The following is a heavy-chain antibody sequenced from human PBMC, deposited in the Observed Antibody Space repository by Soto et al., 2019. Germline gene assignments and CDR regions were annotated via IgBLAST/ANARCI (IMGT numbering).Heavy chain of an antibody. CDR1: GYTFTSYA. D-gene: IGHD6-19*01. J-gene: IGHJ3*02. V-gene: IGHV1-3*01. Sequence: ASVKVSCKASGYTFTSYAMHWVRQAPGQRLEWMGWINAGNGNTKYAQKLQGRVTITRDTSTSTAYMELRSLRSDDTAVYYCARVLGQWLVQNDAFDIWGQGTMVTVSS. CDR2: INAGNGNT. CDR3: ARVLGQWLVQNDAFDI.